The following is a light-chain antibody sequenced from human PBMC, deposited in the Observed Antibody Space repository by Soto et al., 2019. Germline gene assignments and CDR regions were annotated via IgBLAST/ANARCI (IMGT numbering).Light chain of an antibody. CDR2: EVS. V-gene: IGKV3-11*01. CDR1: QGVGTS. Sequence: IVLTQSPVTLALSPGERAVLSCRASQGVGTSLAWYQHKPGQAPRLFMYEVSKRAPGIPARFSGSGSGTDFTLTISSLEPEDIAIYYCQVRDVWPSFGQGTKVEI. CDR3: QVRDVWPS. J-gene: IGKJ1*01.